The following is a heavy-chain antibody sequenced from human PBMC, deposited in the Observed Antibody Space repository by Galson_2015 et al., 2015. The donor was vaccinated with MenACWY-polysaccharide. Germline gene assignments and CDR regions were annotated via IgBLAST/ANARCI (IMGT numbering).Heavy chain of an antibody. V-gene: IGHV3-23*01. Sequence: SLRLSCAASGFTFSSYAMSWVRQAPGKGLEWVSAISDSGDRAYYADSVKGRFTISRDNSKNTLYLQMNSLRAEDTAVYFCAKAHIAARPDRRMVYFYYRGVWGKGTTVTVSS. J-gene: IGHJ6*03. D-gene: IGHD6-6*01. CDR2: ISDSGDRA. CDR3: AKAHIAARPDRRMVYFYYRGV. CDR1: GFTFSSYA.